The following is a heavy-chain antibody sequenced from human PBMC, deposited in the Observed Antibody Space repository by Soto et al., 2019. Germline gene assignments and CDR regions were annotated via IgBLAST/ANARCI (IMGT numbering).Heavy chain of an antibody. J-gene: IGHJ5*02. CDR3: ARVDGNDVGNCFDP. CDR1: GGSFSGYY. Sequence: SETLSLTCAVYGGSFSGYYWSWIRQPPGKGLEWIGEINHSGSTNYNPSLKSRVTISVDTSKNRFSLKLSSVTAADTAVYYCARVDGNDVGNCFDPWGQGTLVTVSS. CDR2: INHSGST. V-gene: IGHV4-34*01. D-gene: IGHD1-1*01.